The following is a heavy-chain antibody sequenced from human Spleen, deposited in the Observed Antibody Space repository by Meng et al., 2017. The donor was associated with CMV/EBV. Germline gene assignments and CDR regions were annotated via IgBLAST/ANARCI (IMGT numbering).Heavy chain of an antibody. CDR3: ARDRALDY. J-gene: IGHJ4*02. V-gene: IGHV3-48*04. CDR1: GFTFSSYS. Sequence: GESLKISCAASGFTFSSYSMNWVRQAPGKGLEWISYISSGGLTIYYADSVKGRFTISRDNAKNSLYLQMNNLRAEDTAVYYCARDRALDYWGQGTLVTVSS. CDR2: ISSGGLTI.